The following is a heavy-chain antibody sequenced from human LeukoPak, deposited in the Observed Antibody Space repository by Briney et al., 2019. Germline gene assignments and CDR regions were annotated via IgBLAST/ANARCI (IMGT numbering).Heavy chain of an antibody. J-gene: IGHJ4*02. CDR1: GGSISSHY. D-gene: IGHD6-13*01. Sequence: SETLSLTCTVSGGSISSHYWSWIRQPPGKGLEWIGYIYYSGSTNYNPSLKSRVTISVDTSKNQFSLKLSSVTAADTAVYYCAREFGSSWFDYFDYWGQGTLVTVSS. CDR3: AREFGSSWFDYFDY. CDR2: IYYSGST. V-gene: IGHV4-59*11.